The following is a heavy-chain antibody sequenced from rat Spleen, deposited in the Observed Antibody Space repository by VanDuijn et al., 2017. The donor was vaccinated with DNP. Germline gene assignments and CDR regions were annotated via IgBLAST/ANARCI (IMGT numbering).Heavy chain of an antibody. CDR2: VTNTGGST. CDR1: GFIFSNYW. CDR3: TRAAVAPFDY. V-gene: IGHV5-31*01. Sequence: EVQLVESGGGPVQPGRSLKLSCVASGFIFSNYWMTWIRQAPGKGLEWVASVTNTGGSTYYPDSVKGRFTISRDSAKSTLYLQMNSLRSEDTATYYCTRAAVAPFDYWGQGVMVTVSS. D-gene: IGHD1-3*01. J-gene: IGHJ2*01.